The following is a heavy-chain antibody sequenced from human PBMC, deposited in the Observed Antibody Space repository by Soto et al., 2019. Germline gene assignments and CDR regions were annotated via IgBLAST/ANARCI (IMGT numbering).Heavy chain of an antibody. CDR2: IFSNDVK. J-gene: IGHJ5*02. D-gene: IGHD2-2*01. CDR1: GLSLSNGKLG. V-gene: IGHV2-26*01. CDR3: ALIKDCSRTDCYLASFDP. Sequence: QVTLKESGPVLVKPTETLTLTCTVSGLSLSNGKLGVSWIRQPPGKALEWLAHIFSNDVKSYSTSLRSRVTISKDTSRSQVVLTMTNMDPLDSATYYCALIKDCSRTDCYLASFDPWGQGTLVTVSS.